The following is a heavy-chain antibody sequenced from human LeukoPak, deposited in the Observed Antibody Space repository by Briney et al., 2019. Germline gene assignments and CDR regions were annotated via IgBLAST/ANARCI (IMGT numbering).Heavy chain of an antibody. CDR1: GFTFSSYG. CDR3: ARDNLYGGNSDGLDS. CDR2: ISYDGSNK. V-gene: IGHV3-30*19. Sequence: PGRSLRLSCAASGFTFSSYGMHWVRQAPGKGLEWVAVISYDGSNKYYADSVKGRFTISRDNSKNTLYLQMNSLRAEDTAVYYCARDNLYGGNSDGLDSWGQGTLVTVSS. D-gene: IGHD4-23*01. J-gene: IGHJ4*02.